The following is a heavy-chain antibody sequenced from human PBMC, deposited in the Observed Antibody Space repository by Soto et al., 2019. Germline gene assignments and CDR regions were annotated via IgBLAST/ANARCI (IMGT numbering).Heavy chain of an antibody. D-gene: IGHD3-16*02. CDR2: INAGNGKT. CDR1: GYTFTAYA. J-gene: IGHJ4*02. V-gene: IGHV1-3*05. CDR3: ARSAISPFGGLIGPFDY. Sequence: QVQLVQSGAEEKKPGASVKVSCQASGYTFTAYAIHWVRQAPGQRLEWMGWINAGNGKTRYLQKFQTRITITRDTSASTAYMELSSLTFADTAVYYCARSAISPFGGLIGPFDYWGQGNLVAVSS.